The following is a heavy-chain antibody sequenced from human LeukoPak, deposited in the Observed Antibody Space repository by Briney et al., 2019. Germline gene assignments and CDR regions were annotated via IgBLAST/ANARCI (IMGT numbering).Heavy chain of an antibody. Sequence: KPGGSLRLSCAASGFTVSSNYMSWVRQPPGKGLEWIGEINHRGSTKYNPSLKSRVTISVDTSKNQFSLNLRSATAADTAVYYCARGDILTGYSYWGQGTLVTVSS. CDR2: INHRGST. CDR3: ARGDILTGYSY. V-gene: IGHV4-34*01. J-gene: IGHJ4*02. CDR1: GFTVSSNY. D-gene: IGHD3-9*01.